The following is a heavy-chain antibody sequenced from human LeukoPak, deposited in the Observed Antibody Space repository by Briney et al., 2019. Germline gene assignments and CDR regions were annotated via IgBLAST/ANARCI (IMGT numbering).Heavy chain of an antibody. V-gene: IGHV4-59*01. CDR1: GGSISFYY. Sequence: SETLSLTCTASGGSISFYYWSWIRQPPGKGLEWIGYIYYSGSTNYNPSLKSRVTISVDTSKNQFSLKLSSVTAADTAVYYCAREVVAATSWFDPWGQGTLVTVSS. J-gene: IGHJ5*02. D-gene: IGHD2-15*01. CDR2: IYYSGST. CDR3: AREVVAATSWFDP.